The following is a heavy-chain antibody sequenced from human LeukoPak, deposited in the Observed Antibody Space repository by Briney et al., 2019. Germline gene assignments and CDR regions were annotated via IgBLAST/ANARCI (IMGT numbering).Heavy chain of an antibody. Sequence: SETLSLTCAVYGGSFSGYYWSWIRQPQGKGLEWIGEINHSGSTNYNPSLKSRITISVDTSRNQFSLKLSSVTAADTAVYYCASLSSSGWYLGWGQGTLVTVSS. V-gene: IGHV4-34*01. CDR2: INHSGST. D-gene: IGHD6-19*01. CDR3: ASLSSSGWYLG. CDR1: GGSFSGYY. J-gene: IGHJ4*02.